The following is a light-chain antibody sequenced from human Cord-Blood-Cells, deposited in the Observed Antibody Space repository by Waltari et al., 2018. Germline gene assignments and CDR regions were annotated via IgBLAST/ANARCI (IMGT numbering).Light chain of an antibody. CDR3: CSYAGSNWV. CDR1: SSDAGSYNL. CDR2: EGS. J-gene: IGLJ3*02. Sequence: QSALTQPASVSGSPGQSITISCTGTSSDAGSYNLVSWYQQHPGKAPKHMIYEGSKRPSGVSNRFSGSKSGNTASLTISGLQAEDEADYYCCSYAGSNWVFGGGTKLTVL. V-gene: IGLV2-23*01.